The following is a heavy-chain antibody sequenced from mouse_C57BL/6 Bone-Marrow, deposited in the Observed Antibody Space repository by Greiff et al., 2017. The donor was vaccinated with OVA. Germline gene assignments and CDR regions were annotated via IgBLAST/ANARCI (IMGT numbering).Heavy chain of an antibody. Sequence: VKLMESGPGLVAPSQSLSITCTVSGFSLTSYAISWVRQPPGKGLEWLGVIWTGGGTNYNSALKSRLSISKDNSKSQVFLKMNSLQTDDTARYYCARDYGSSYCWYFDVWGTGTTVTVSS. CDR3: ARDYGSSYCWYFDV. CDR2: IWTGGGT. J-gene: IGHJ1*03. CDR1: GFSLTSYA. V-gene: IGHV2-9-1*01. D-gene: IGHD1-1*01.